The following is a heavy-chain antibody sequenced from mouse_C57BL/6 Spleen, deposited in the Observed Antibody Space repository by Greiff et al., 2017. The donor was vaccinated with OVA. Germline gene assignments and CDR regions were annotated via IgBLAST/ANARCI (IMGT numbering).Heavy chain of an antibody. V-gene: IGHV1-26*01. CDR3: ASSGYYDYFDY. J-gene: IGHJ2*01. D-gene: IGHD2-3*01. Sequence: VQLQQSGPELVKPGASVKISCKASGYTFTDYYMNWVKQSHGKSLEWIGDINPNNGGTSYNQKFKGKATLTVDKSSSTAYMELRSLTSEDSAVYYCASSGYYDYFDYWGQGTTLTVSS. CDR2: INPNNGGT. CDR1: GYTFTDYY.